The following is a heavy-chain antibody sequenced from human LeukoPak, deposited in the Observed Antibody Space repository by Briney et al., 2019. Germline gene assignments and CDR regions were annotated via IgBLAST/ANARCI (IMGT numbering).Heavy chain of an antibody. D-gene: IGHD2-15*01. J-gene: IGHJ4*02. CDR3: ARGRDSGL. CDR2: IYYSGST. CDR1: GGSISSSSYY. V-gene: IGHV4-39*07. Sequence: PSETLSLTCTVSGGSISSSSYYWGWIRQPPGKGLEWIGSIYYSGSTYYNPSLKSRVTISVDTSKNQFSLKLSSVTAADTAVYYCARGRDSGLWGQGTLVTVSS.